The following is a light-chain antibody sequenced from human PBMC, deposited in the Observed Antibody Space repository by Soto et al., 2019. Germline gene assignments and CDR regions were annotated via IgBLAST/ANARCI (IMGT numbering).Light chain of an antibody. V-gene: IGKV1-8*01. CDR1: QGISSY. CDR2: AAS. J-gene: IGKJ1*01. CDR3: QQYYSYTQ. Sequence: AIRMTQSPSSFSASTGDRVTITCRASQGISSYLAWYQQKPGKAPKLLIYAASTLQSGVPSRFSGSGSGTDFTLTISCLQSEDFATYYCQQYYSYTQFGQGPKVDIK.